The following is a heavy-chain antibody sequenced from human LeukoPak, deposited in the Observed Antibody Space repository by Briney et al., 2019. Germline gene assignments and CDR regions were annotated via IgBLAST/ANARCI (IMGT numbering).Heavy chain of an antibody. CDR1: GYSFTSYW. D-gene: IGHD6-13*01. Sequence: GESLKISCKGSGYSFTSYWIGWVRQMPGKGLEWMGIIYPGDSDTRYSPSFQGQVTISADKSISTAYLQWSSLKASDTAMYYCARQCGAGQQGYYYMDVWGKGTTVTVSS. CDR2: IYPGDSDT. J-gene: IGHJ6*03. CDR3: ARQCGAGQQGYYYMDV. V-gene: IGHV5-51*01.